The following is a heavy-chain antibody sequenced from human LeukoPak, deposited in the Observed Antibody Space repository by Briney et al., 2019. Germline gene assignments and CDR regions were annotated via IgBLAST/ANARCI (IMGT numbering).Heavy chain of an antibody. Sequence: PGGSLRLSCAASGFTFDDYAMHWVRQAPGKGLEWVSLISWDGGSTYYADSAKGRFTISRDNSKNSLYLQMNSLRAEDTASYYCAKDMPSAAAGTDYYGMDVWGKGTTVTVSS. J-gene: IGHJ6*04. D-gene: IGHD6-13*01. CDR1: GFTFDDYA. CDR3: AKDMPSAAAGTDYYGMDV. CDR2: ISWDGGST. V-gene: IGHV3-43D*04.